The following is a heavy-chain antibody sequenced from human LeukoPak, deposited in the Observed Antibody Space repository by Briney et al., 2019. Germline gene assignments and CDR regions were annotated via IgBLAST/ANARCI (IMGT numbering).Heavy chain of an antibody. Sequence: ASVKVSCKASGYTFTSYGISWVRQAHGQGLEWMGWISAYNGNTNYAQKLQGRVTMTTDTSTSTAYMELRSLRSDDTAVYYCARDSLTIFGVVIIAPFNYYYYYGMDVWGQGTTVTVSS. J-gene: IGHJ6*02. CDR1: GYTFTSYG. CDR2: ISAYNGNT. V-gene: IGHV1-18*01. CDR3: ARDSLTIFGVVIIAPFNYYYYYGMDV. D-gene: IGHD3-3*01.